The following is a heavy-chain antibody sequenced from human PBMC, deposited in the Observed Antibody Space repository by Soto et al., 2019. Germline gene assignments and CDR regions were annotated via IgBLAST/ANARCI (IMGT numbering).Heavy chain of an antibody. J-gene: IGHJ4*02. Sequence: SETLSLTCTVSGGSISSYYWSWIRQPPGKGLEWIGYIFYSGSANYNPSLKSRVTISVDTSKNQFSLKLSSVTAADTAVYYCARADSEYYYDSTGYYSPSYFDNWGQGTLVTVSS. CDR3: ARADSEYYYDSTGYYSPSYFDN. V-gene: IGHV4-59*01. D-gene: IGHD3-22*01. CDR1: GGSISSYY. CDR2: IFYSGSA.